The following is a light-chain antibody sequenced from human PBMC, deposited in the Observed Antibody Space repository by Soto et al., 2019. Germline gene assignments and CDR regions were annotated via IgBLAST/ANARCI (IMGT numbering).Light chain of an antibody. CDR3: QQYNGYRWT. Sequence: DIQMTQSPSTLSASVVDRFTIASRASQSISNWLAWHQQKPGKVPKILIYKASSLESGVPSRFSGSGSGTEFTLTISSLQPEDFATYYCQQYNGYRWTFGQGTKVDIK. CDR1: QSISNW. J-gene: IGKJ1*01. V-gene: IGKV1-5*03. CDR2: KAS.